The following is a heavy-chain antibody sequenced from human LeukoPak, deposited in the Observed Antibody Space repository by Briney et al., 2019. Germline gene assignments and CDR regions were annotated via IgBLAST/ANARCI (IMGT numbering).Heavy chain of an antibody. CDR3: ARGPYCSSTSCPSTYYYMDV. D-gene: IGHD2-2*01. Sequence: ASVKVSCKASGYIFTNYAISWVRQAPGQGLEWMGWISAYNGNTNYAQKFQGRVTMTTDTSTSTVYMELRSLRFEDTAVYYCARGPYCSSTSCPSTYYYMDVWGKGTTVTVSS. CDR1: GYIFTNYA. V-gene: IGHV1-18*01. J-gene: IGHJ6*03. CDR2: ISAYNGNT.